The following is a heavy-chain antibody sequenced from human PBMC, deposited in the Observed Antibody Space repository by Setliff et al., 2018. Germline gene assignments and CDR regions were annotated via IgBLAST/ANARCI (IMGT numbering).Heavy chain of an antibody. CDR3: ARGKTFFGAFIRAFDI. Sequence: KALETLSLTCTVSGGSISSHYWSWIRQPPGKGLEWIGSIYYSGNTNYNPSLKSRVTISIDTSKNQFSLKLSSVTAADTAVYHCARGKTFFGAFIRAFDIWGQGRMVTVSS. J-gene: IGHJ3*02. D-gene: IGHD3-3*01. CDR1: GGSISSHY. V-gene: IGHV4-59*11. CDR2: IYYSGNT.